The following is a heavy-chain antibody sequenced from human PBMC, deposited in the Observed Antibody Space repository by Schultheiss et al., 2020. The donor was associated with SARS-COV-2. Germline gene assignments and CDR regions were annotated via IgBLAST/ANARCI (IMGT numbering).Heavy chain of an antibody. J-gene: IGHJ4*02. Sequence: SLKISCAASGFTFDDYAMHWVRQAPGKGLEWVSGISWNSGSIGYADSVKGRFTISRDNAKNSLYLQMNSLRAEDTAVYYCARGSRDIVVVPAAHTPRGYWGQGTLVTVSS. CDR3: ARGSRDIVVVPAAHTPRGY. CDR1: GFTFDDYA. V-gene: IGHV3-9*01. CDR2: ISWNSGSI. D-gene: IGHD2-2*01.